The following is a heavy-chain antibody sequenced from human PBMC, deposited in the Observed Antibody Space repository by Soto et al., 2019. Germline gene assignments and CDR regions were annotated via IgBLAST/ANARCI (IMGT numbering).Heavy chain of an antibody. V-gene: IGHV1-69*01. J-gene: IGHJ3*02. CDR3: ARHIRFLELFSAFDI. CDR1: GGTFSSYA. D-gene: IGHD3-3*01. Sequence: GASVKVSCKASGGTFSSYAISWVRQAPGQGLEWIGGIIPIFGTANYAQKFQGRVTITADESTSTAYMELSSLRSEDTAVYYCARHIRFLELFSAFDIWGQGTMVTVSS. CDR2: IIPIFGTA.